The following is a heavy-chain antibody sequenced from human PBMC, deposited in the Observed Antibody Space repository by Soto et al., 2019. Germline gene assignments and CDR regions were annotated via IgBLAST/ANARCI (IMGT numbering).Heavy chain of an antibody. CDR2: IYYSGST. CDR1: GGAISSYY. J-gene: IGHJ6*03. Sequence: SETLSLTCTVYGGAISSYYWSWIRQPPGKGLEWIGYIYYSGSTNYNPSLKSRVTISVDTSKNQCSLKLSSVTAADTAVYYCARSVTAMGYYYYFMDVWGKGTTVTVSS. D-gene: IGHD5-18*01. CDR3: ARSVTAMGYYYYFMDV. V-gene: IGHV4-59*08.